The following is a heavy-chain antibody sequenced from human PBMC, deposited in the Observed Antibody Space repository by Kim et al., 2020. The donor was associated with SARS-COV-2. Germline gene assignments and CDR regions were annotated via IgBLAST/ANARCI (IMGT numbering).Heavy chain of an antibody. V-gene: IGHV4-39*02. CDR2: IYYSGST. CDR1: GGAITSTSHY. D-gene: IGHD6-19*01. Sequence: SETLSLTCTVSGGAITSTSHYWAWIRQPPGKGLEWIASIYYSGSTYYNPSLKSRVTISAATSKNHVSLKLTSVTAADTAVYYCARLQWLVRRFDPWRQGTLVTVSS. J-gene: IGHJ5*02. CDR3: ARLQWLVRRFDP.